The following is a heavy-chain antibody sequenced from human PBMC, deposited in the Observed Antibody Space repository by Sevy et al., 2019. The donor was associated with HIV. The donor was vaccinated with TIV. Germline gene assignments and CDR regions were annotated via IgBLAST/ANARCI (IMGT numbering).Heavy chain of an antibody. CDR1: GGSISSYY. Sequence: SETLSLTCTVSGGSISSYYWSWIRQPPGKGLEWIGYIYYSGSTNYNPSLKSRVTISVDTSKNQFSLKLSSVTAADTAVYYCARGPKVPAAIFHYWGQGALVTVSS. CDR2: IYYSGST. J-gene: IGHJ4*02. D-gene: IGHD2-2*01. V-gene: IGHV4-59*01. CDR3: ARGPKVPAAIFHY.